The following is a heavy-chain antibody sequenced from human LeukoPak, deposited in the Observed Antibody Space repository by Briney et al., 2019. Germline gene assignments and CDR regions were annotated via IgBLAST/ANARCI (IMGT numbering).Heavy chain of an antibody. Sequence: SETLSLTCSVSGGSISSYYWSWIRQPPGKGLEWIGYIYYSGSTNYNPSLKSRVTISVDTSKNQFSLKLSSVTAADTAVYYCARRGRYCSGGSCYSTAFDIWGQGTMVTVSS. CDR1: GGSISSYY. V-gene: IGHV4-59*08. J-gene: IGHJ3*02. CDR2: IYYSGST. CDR3: ARRGRYCSGGSCYSTAFDI. D-gene: IGHD2-15*01.